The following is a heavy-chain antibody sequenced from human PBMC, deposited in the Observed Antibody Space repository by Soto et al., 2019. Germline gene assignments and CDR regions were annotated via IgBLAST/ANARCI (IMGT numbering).Heavy chain of an antibody. CDR3: ASGGYCSGGICYPGD. D-gene: IGHD2-15*01. Sequence: EVQLVESGGGLVKPGGSLRLSCAASGFTFSSYSMNWVRQAPGKGLEWVSSISSSSSYIYYADSVKGRFTISRDNAKNSLYRQSNSLRAEDTAVYYCASGGYCSGGICYPGDWGQGTLVTVSS. CDR1: GFTFSSYS. CDR2: ISSSSSYI. V-gene: IGHV3-21*01. J-gene: IGHJ4*02.